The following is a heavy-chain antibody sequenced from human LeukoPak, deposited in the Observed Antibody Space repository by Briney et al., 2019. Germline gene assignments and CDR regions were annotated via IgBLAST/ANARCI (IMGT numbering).Heavy chain of an antibody. Sequence: GGSLRLSCAASGFTFGSYAMYWVRQAPGKGLDGVSGIRGRGGSTFYADSVKGRFTISRDNSENTVYLQMNSPRADDTAVYYCAKTTVGYSSGRYPGWPVDYWGQGTLVTVSS. D-gene: IGHD6-19*01. CDR3: AKTTVGYSSGRYPGWPVDY. V-gene: IGHV3-23*01. CDR2: IRGRGGST. CDR1: GFTFGSYA. J-gene: IGHJ4*02.